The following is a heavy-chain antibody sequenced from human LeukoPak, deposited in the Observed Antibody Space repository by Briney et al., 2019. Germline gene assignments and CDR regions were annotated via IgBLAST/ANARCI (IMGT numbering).Heavy chain of an antibody. Sequence: PGGSLRLSCAASGFTFSSYSMNWVRQAPGKGLEWVSSISSSSSYIYYADSVKGRFTISRDNSKNTLYLQMNSLRAEDTAVYYCAKESDSSGYCFDYWGQGTLVTVSS. D-gene: IGHD3-22*01. J-gene: IGHJ4*02. V-gene: IGHV3-21*04. CDR2: ISSSSSYI. CDR3: AKESDSSGYCFDY. CDR1: GFTFSSYS.